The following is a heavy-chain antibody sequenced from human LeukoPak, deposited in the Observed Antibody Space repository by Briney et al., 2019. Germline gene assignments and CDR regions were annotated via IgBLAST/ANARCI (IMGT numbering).Heavy chain of an antibody. J-gene: IGHJ6*02. Sequence: GGSLRLSCAASGFTFSTYSMNWVRQAPGKGLEWVSSISSSSYIYYADSVKGRFTISRDNAKNSLYLQMNSLRAEDTAVYYCAGFGSYPEYYYYGMDVWGQGTTVTVSS. CDR1: GFTFSTYS. V-gene: IGHV3-21*01. D-gene: IGHD1-26*01. CDR3: AGFGSYPEYYYYGMDV. CDR2: ISSSSYI.